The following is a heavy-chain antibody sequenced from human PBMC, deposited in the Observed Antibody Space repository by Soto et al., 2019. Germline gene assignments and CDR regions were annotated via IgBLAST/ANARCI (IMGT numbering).Heavy chain of an antibody. V-gene: IGHV4-31*03. CDR1: GGSISSGGYY. CDR3: ARAPTGYSSSGLDY. D-gene: IGHD6-13*01. Sequence: QVQLQESGPGLVKPSQTLSLTCTVSGGSISSGGYYWSWIRQHPGKGLEWIGYIYYSGSTYYNPSLTCGVTISVDTSKNQFSRKLSSVTAADTAVYYCARAPTGYSSSGLDYWGQGTLVTVSS. CDR2: IYYSGST. J-gene: IGHJ4*02.